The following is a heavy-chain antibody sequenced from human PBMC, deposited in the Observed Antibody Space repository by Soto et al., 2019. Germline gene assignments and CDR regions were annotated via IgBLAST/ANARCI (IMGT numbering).Heavy chain of an antibody. CDR1: GFTVSSKY. CDR3: ARDSDGFDY. Sequence: PGVSLRLSFAASGFTVSSKYMSWVRQAPGTGLEWVSVIYSGGSTYYADSVKGRFTISRDNSKNTLYLQMNSLRAEDTAGYYCARDSDGFDYGDQGTLVTVSS. V-gene: IGHV3-53*01. J-gene: IGHJ4*02. D-gene: IGHD3-10*01. CDR2: IYSGGST.